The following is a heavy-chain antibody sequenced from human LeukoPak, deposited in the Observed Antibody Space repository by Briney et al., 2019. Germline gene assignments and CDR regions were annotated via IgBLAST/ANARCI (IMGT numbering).Heavy chain of an antibody. Sequence: AGGSLRLSCAASGFTFSNAWMNWVRQAPGKGLEWVGRIKSKADGETIDYAAPVKGRFTFSRDDSKNMLYLQMNSLKSEDTAVYYCSTLTSRGLSDSWGQGTLVTVSS. CDR3: STLTSRGLSDS. D-gene: IGHD1-20*01. CDR2: IKSKADGETI. J-gene: IGHJ4*02. V-gene: IGHV3-15*07. CDR1: GFTFSNAW.